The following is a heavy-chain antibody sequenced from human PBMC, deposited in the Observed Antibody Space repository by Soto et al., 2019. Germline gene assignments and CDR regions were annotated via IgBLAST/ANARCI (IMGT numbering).Heavy chain of an antibody. CDR1: GGSISSYY. D-gene: IGHD3-3*01. Sequence: SETLSLTCTVSGGSISSYYWSWIRQPPGKGLEWIGYIYYSGSTNYNPSLKSRVTISVDTSKNQFSLKLSSVTAADTAVYYCARVLPYDFWSGYYPSDNYYYGMDVWGQGTTVTVSS. V-gene: IGHV4-59*01. CDR2: IYYSGST. J-gene: IGHJ6*02. CDR3: ARVLPYDFWSGYYPSDNYYYGMDV.